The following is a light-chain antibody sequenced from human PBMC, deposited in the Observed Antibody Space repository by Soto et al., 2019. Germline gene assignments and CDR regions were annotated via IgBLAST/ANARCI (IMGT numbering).Light chain of an antibody. CDR2: YDD. CDR1: SSNIGNNA. J-gene: IGLJ1*01. V-gene: IGLV1-36*01. CDR3: AAWDDSLNGYV. Sequence: QPALTQPPSVSEAPRQRVTISCSGSSSNIGNNAVNWYQQLPGKAPKLLIYYDDLLPSGVSDRFSGSKSGTSASLAISGLQSEDEADYYCAAWDDSLNGYVFGTGTEVTVL.